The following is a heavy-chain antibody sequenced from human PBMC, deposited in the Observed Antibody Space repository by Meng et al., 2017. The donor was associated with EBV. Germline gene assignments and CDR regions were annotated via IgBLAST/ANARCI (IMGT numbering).Heavy chain of an antibody. J-gene: IGHJ4*02. CDR1: GYTFTSYC. Sequence: QVQLVESGAEVKTPGASVNVSCTAAGYTFTSYCISWVRPAPGQGLEWMEWISAYNGNTNSAQKLQGRVTMTTDTSTSTAYMELRSLRSDDTAVYYCARGLDYFDYWGQGTLVTVSS. CDR2: ISAYNGNT. V-gene: IGHV1-18*01. CDR3: ARGLDYFDY.